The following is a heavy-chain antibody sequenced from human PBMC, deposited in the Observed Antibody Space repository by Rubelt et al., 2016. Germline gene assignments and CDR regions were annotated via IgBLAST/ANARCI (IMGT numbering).Heavy chain of an antibody. D-gene: IGHD6-19*01. CDR1: GGSISSYY. V-gene: IGHV4-59*08. CDR3: ARLGIAVAGTSAGAFDI. CDR2: IYYSGST. J-gene: IGHJ3*02. Sequence: QLQLQESGPGLVKPSETLSLTCTVSGGSISSYYWSWIRQPPGKGLEWIGYIYYSGSTNYNPSLKSRVSISVDTSKNQFSLRLSSVTAADTAVYYCARLGIAVAGTSAGAFDIWGQGTMVTVSS.